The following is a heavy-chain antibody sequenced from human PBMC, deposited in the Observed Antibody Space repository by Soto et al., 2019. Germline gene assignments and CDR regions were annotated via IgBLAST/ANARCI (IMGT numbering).Heavy chain of an antibody. D-gene: IGHD5-12*01. CDR2: FYDSGNT. J-gene: IGHJ5*02. CDR3: WRGAREMATFIKWFDP. Sequence: SETLSLTCAVSGYSFSSGYFCGCLREPPRELLGWTGNFYDSGNTYYKPSLKSRVTISGDTSKNTLYLQVNTLSAEDTAVYYCWRGAREMATFIKWFDPWGQGTLVTVSS. V-gene: IGHV4-38-2*01. CDR1: GYSFSSGYF.